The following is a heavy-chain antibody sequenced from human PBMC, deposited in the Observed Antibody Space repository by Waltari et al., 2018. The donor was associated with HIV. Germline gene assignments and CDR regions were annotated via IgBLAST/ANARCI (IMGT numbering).Heavy chain of an antibody. J-gene: IGHJ6*02. CDR3: ARGVSIVRGVMIRGHMDV. Sequence: VQLVQSGAEMRKPGASVKVSCRASGYPFSAYPTSWVRQAPGQGLEWMGWISGYNGNTNYAQKFQGRVNMTTDTSTSTAHMELRSLRSDDTAVYYCARGVSIVRGVMIRGHMDVWGQGTTVTVSS. V-gene: IGHV1-18*01. CDR2: ISGYNGNT. D-gene: IGHD3-10*01. CDR1: GYPFSAYP.